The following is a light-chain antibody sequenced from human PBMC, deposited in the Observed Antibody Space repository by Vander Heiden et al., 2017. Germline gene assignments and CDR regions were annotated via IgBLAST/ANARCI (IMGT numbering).Light chain of an antibody. CDR2: WAS. CDR3: QQYYSTPRT. J-gene: IGKJ1*01. Sequence: IVMTQSPDSLAVSLGERATINCKSSQSVLYSSNNKNYLAWYQQKPGQPPKLLIYWASTRESGVPDRFSGAGSGTDFTLTISSLQAEDVAVCYCQQYYSTPRTFGHGTKVELK. V-gene: IGKV4-1*01. CDR1: QSVLYSSNNKNY.